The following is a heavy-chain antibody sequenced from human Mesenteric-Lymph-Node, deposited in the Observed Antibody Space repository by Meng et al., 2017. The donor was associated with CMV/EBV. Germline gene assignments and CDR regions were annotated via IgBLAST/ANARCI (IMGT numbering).Heavy chain of an antibody. CDR1: GFTFSTYN. CDR3: GRETYYYDSSGYKDH. J-gene: IGHJ4*02. Sequence: ESLTISCAASGFTFSTYNMNWVRQAPGKGLEWIGSIYYSGTTYYNPSLKSRVTISVDTSKNQFSLKLSSVTAADTAVYFCGRETYYYDSSGYKDHWGQGTLVTVSS. D-gene: IGHD3-22*01. V-gene: IGHV4-38-2*02. CDR2: IYYSGTT.